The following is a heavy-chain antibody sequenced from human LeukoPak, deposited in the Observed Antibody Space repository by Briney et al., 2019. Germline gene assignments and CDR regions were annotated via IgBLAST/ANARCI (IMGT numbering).Heavy chain of an antibody. CDR1: GFTFSSYE. CDR3: ARVGSGRGYYYYGMDV. D-gene: IGHD3-10*01. Sequence: PGGSLRLSCAASGFTFSSYEMNWVRQAPGKGLEWVSYISSSGSTIYYADSVKGRFTISIDNAKNSLYLQMNSLRAEDTAVYYCARVGSGRGYYYYGMDVWGQGTTVTVSS. CDR2: ISSSGSTI. J-gene: IGHJ6*02. V-gene: IGHV3-48*03.